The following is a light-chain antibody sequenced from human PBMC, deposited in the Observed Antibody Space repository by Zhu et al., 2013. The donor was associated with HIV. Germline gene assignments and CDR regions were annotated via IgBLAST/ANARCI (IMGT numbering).Light chain of an antibody. CDR3: SSHTSSNTLI. Sequence: QSALTQPASVSGSPGQSITISCTGTSSDVGGYKYVSWYQRHPGKAPKLMIYEVTNRPSGVSNRFSGSKSGNTASLTISGLQAEDEADYYCSSHTSSNTLIFGGGTKLTVL. CDR2: EVT. CDR1: SSDVGGYKY. J-gene: IGLJ2*01. V-gene: IGLV2-14*01.